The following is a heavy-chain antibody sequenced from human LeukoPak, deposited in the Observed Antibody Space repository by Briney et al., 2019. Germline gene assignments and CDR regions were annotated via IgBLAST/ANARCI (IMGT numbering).Heavy chain of an antibody. D-gene: IGHD3-3*01. CDR1: GGSISSGGYY. J-gene: IGHJ3*02. Sequence: PSQTLSLTCTVFGGSISSGGYYWSWIRQHPGKGLEWIGYIYYSGSTYYNPSLKSRVTISVDTSKNQFSLKLSSVTAADTAVYYCARARHRFLEWPNDAFDIWGQGTMVTVSS. V-gene: IGHV4-31*03. CDR2: IYYSGST. CDR3: ARARHRFLEWPNDAFDI.